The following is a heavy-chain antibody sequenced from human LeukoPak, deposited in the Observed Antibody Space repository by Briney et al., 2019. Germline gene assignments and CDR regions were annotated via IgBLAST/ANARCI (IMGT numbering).Heavy chain of an antibody. D-gene: IGHD6-13*01. J-gene: IGHJ4*02. Sequence: GGSLRLSCAASGFTFSSYAMHWVRQAPGKGLEYVSAISSNGGSTYYANSVKGRFTISRDNSKNTLYLQMNSLRAEDTAVYYCAKYSSSWYWGYYFDYWGQGTLVTVSS. CDR3: AKYSSSWYWGYYFDY. V-gene: IGHV3-64*01. CDR1: GFTFSSYA. CDR2: ISSNGGST.